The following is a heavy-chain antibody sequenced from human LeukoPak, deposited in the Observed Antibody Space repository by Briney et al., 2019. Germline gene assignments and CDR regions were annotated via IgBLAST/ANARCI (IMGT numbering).Heavy chain of an antibody. V-gene: IGHV3-30*18. CDR2: ILYDGSNK. Sequence: GGSLRLSGAASGFTFSSYGMHWDRLAPGKGLEWVAVILYDGSNKYYADSVKGRFTISRDNSKNTLYLQMSSLRAEDTAVYYCAKDQPRGREDYWGQGTLVTVSS. J-gene: IGHJ4*02. CDR3: AKDQPRGREDY. CDR1: GFTFSSYG.